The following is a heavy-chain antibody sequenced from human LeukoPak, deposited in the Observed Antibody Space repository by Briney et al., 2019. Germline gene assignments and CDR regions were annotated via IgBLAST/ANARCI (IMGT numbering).Heavy chain of an antibody. CDR2: ISLDGNNE. Sequence: GGSLRLSCAASGFTFRNYYMHWVRQAPGKGLEWVAVISLDGNNEYYADSVKGRFSLSRDNSMNTLYLQLNSLRTEDTAMYYCATRNKPGIPFDYWGQGTLVTVSS. CDR3: ATRNKPGIPFDY. V-gene: IGHV3-30-3*01. D-gene: IGHD7-27*01. J-gene: IGHJ4*02. CDR1: GFTFRNYY.